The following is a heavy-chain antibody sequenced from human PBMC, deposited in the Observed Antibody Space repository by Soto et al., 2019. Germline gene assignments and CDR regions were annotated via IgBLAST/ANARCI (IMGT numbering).Heavy chain of an antibody. CDR2: IYPADSDT. V-gene: IGHV5-51*01. CDR3: VRPQAKELGTIRGAFDI. J-gene: IGHJ3*02. D-gene: IGHD3-10*01. Sequence: GESLKISCKGSGDTFTSHWIAWVRQMPWKGLELMGLIYPADSDTRYSPSFEGQVTISVDKSISTAYLQWSSLKASDTAMYYCVRPQAKELGTIRGAFDIWGQGTQITVSS. CDR1: GDTFTSHW.